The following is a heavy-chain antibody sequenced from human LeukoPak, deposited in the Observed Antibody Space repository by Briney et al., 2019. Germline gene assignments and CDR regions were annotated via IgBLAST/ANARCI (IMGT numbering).Heavy chain of an antibody. CDR3: ARGAVPAAILIPTQNWFDP. J-gene: IGHJ5*02. CDR1: GYTFTGYY. V-gene: IGHV1-2*02. CDR2: INPNSGGT. D-gene: IGHD2-2*01. Sequence: ASVKVSCKASGYTFTGYYMHWVRQAPGQGLEWMGWINPNSGGTNYAQKFQGRVTMTTDTSISTAYMELSRLRSDDTAVYYCARGAVPAAILIPTQNWFDPWGQGTLVTVSS.